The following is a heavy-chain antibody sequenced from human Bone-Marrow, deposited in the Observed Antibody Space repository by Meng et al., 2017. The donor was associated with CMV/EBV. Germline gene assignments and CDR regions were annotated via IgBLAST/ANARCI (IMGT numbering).Heavy chain of an antibody. V-gene: IGHV3-30*04. J-gene: IGHJ4*02. Sequence: GGSLRLSCAASGSTFSSYAMHWVRQAPGKGLEWVAVISYDGSNKYYADSVKGRFTISRDNSKNTLYLQMNSLRAEDTAVYYCARGLNYYDSSGYFDYWGQGTLVTVSS. D-gene: IGHD3-22*01. CDR1: GSTFSSYA. CDR2: ISYDGSNK. CDR3: ARGLNYYDSSGYFDY.